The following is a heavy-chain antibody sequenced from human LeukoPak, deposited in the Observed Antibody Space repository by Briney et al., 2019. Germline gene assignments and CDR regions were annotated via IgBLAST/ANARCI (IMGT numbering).Heavy chain of an antibody. Sequence: GGSLRLSCAASGFTFSSYWMSWVRQAPGKGLEWVANIKQDGSEKYYVDSVKGRFTISRGNAKNSLYLQMNSLRADDTAVYYCARDYLVSRWDNWFDPWGQGTLVTVSS. CDR2: IKQDGSEK. J-gene: IGHJ5*02. D-gene: IGHD6-13*01. CDR1: GFTFSSYW. V-gene: IGHV3-7*01. CDR3: ARDYLVSRWDNWFDP.